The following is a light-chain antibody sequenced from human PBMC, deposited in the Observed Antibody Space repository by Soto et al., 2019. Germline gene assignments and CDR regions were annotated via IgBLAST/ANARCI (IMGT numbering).Light chain of an antibody. CDR1: QGISSY. Sequence: DIQLTQSPSFLSASEGDRVTITCRASQGISSYLAWYQQKPGKAPKLLIYAASTLQSGVPSRFSGSGSGTEFTLTISSLQPDDFATYYCQQYNSHSPWTFGQGTKVDIK. CDR2: AAS. J-gene: IGKJ1*01. CDR3: QQYNSHSPWT. V-gene: IGKV1-9*01.